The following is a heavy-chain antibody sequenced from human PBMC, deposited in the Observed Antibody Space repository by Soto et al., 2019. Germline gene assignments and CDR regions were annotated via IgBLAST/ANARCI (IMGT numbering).Heavy chain of an antibody. D-gene: IGHD6-19*01. Sequence: QVQLVESGGGVVQPGRSPRLSCAASGFTFSSYAMHWVRQAPGKGLEWVAVISYDGSNKYYADSVKGRFTISRDNSKNTLYLQMNSLRAEDTAVYYCARDKSPYSSGWHNRHFDYWGQGTLVTVSS. CDR1: GFTFSSYA. J-gene: IGHJ4*02. CDR2: ISYDGSNK. V-gene: IGHV3-30-3*01. CDR3: ARDKSPYSSGWHNRHFDY.